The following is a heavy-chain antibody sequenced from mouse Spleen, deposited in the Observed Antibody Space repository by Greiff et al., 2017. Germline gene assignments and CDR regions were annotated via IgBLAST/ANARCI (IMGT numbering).Heavy chain of an antibody. V-gene: IGHV1-18*01. CDR1: GYTFTDYN. Sequence: EVQLQQSGPELVKPGASVKIPCKASGYTFTDYNMDWVKQSHGKSLEWIGYINPNNGGTIYNQKFKGKATLTVDKSSSTAYMELRSLTSEDTAVYYCARWRYDEDWFAYWGQGTLVTVSA. J-gene: IGHJ3*01. CDR3: ARWRYDEDWFAY. CDR2: INPNNGGT. D-gene: IGHD2-14*01.